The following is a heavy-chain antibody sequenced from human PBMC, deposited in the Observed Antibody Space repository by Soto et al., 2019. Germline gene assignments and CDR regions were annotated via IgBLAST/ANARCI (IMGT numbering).Heavy chain of an antibody. CDR3: ARGRTSSPTPGDY. D-gene: IGHD2-2*01. Sequence: QVQLQESGPGLVKPSQTLSLTCTVSGGSISSGGYYCSWIRQHPGKGLEWIGYISYSGSTYYNPSLESRVPISVETSKNQFSLELSSVTAADTAVYYCARGRTSSPTPGDYWGQGTLVTVSS. CDR2: ISYSGST. J-gene: IGHJ4*02. V-gene: IGHV4-31*03. CDR1: GGSISSGGYY.